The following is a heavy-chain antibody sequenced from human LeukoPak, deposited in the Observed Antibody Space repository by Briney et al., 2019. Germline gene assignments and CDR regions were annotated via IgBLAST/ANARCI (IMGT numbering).Heavy chain of an antibody. CDR3: ASAPGSYYV. V-gene: IGHV4-4*02. D-gene: IGHD1-26*01. CDR2: IYHSGST. CDR1: GGSISSSNW. J-gene: IGHJ4*02. Sequence: KPSETLSLTCAVSGGSISSSNWWSWVRQPPGKGLEWMGEIYHSGSTNYNASLKSRVNISVGKTKNQFSLKLSSVTAADTAVYYCASAPGSYYVRGQGTLVTVSS.